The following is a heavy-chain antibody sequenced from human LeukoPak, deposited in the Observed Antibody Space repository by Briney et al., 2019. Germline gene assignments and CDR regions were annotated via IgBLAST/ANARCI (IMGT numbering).Heavy chain of an antibody. Sequence: GGSLRLSCAASGFTFSSYSMSWVRQAPGKGLEWVANIKQDGSEKYYVDSVRGRFTISRDNAKNSLYLQMNSLRAEDTAVYYCARDSEYSSSWYDAYGMDVWGQGTTVTVSS. D-gene: IGHD6-13*01. CDR2: IKQDGSEK. J-gene: IGHJ6*02. V-gene: IGHV3-7*01. CDR1: GFTFSSYS. CDR3: ARDSEYSSSWYDAYGMDV.